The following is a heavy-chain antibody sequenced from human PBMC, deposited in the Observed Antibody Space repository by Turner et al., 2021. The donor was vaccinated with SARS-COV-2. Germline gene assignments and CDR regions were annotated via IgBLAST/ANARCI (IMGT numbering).Heavy chain of an antibody. CDR3: ARSRYTYGSYYYYGMDV. Sequence: QVQLVQSGAEVKKPGASVKVSCKASGYTFTDYYIHWVRQAPGQGLEWMGWINPNSGGTNYAQKFQGRVTMTWDTSISTAYMELSRLRSDDTAVYYCARSRYTYGSYYYYGMDVWGQGTTVTVSS. CDR2: INPNSGGT. V-gene: IGHV1-2*02. D-gene: IGHD5-18*01. CDR1: GYTFTDYY. J-gene: IGHJ6*02.